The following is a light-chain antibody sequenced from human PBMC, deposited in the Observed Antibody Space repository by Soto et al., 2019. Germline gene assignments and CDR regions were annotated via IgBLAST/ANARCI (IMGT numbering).Light chain of an antibody. V-gene: IGKV3-11*01. CDR3: HHRSKWRKT. CDR1: QSVSIN. J-gene: IGKJ1*01. CDR2: DSS. Sequence: EIELTQSPATLSLSPGERGTLSCRASQSVSINLAWYQQKPGQAPRLLIYDSSNRATGVSARFSGSGSGTDFTLTISSLEPEDFAVYYCHHRSKWRKTFGQGTKVDIK.